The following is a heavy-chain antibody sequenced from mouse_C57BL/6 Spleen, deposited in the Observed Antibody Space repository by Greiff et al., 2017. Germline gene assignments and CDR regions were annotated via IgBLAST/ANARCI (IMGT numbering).Heavy chain of an antibody. J-gene: IGHJ2*01. CDR3: ARESITTDFDY. Sequence: DVQLVESGPGLVKPSQSLSLTCSVTGYSITSGYYWNWIRQFPGNKLEWMGYISYDGSNNYNPSLKNRISITRDTSKNQFFLKLNSLTTEDTATYYCARESITTDFDYWGQGTTLTVSS. CDR2: ISYDGSN. V-gene: IGHV3-6*01. CDR1: GYSITSGYY. D-gene: IGHD1-1*01.